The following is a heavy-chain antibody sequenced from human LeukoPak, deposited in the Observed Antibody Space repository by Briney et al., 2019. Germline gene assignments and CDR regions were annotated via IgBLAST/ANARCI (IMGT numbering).Heavy chain of an antibody. J-gene: IGHJ4*02. Sequence: GGSLRLSCAASGFTFSSYAMHWVRQAPGKGLEWVAVISYDGSNKYYADSVKGRFTISRDNSKNTLYLQMSSLRSEDTAVYFCARVDGSPDYWGQGTLVTVSS. CDR3: ARVDGSPDY. CDR1: GFTFSSYA. V-gene: IGHV3-30-3*01. CDR2: ISYDGSNK. D-gene: IGHD2-15*01.